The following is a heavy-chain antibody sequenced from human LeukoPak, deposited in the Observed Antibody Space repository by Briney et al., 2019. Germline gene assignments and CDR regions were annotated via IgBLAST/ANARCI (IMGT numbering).Heavy chain of an antibody. D-gene: IGHD6-13*01. CDR1: GLTFSSYS. CDR2: ISSSSSYI. J-gene: IGHJ5*02. CDR3: ARVLELAAAGTGFDP. Sequence: GGSLRLSCAASGLTFSSYSMNWVRQAPGKGLEWVSSISSSSSYIYYADSVKGRFTISRDNAKHSLYLQMNSLRADDTAVYYCARVLELAAAGTGFDPWGQGTLVTVSS. V-gene: IGHV3-21*01.